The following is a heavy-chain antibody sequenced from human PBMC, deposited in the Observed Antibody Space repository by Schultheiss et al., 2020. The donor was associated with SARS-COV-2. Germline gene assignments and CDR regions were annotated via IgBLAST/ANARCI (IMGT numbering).Heavy chain of an antibody. Sequence: GSLRLSCAVSGGSISSSNWWSWVRQPPGKGLEWIGYIYYSGSTNYNPSLKSRVTISVDTSKNQFSLKLSSVTAADTAVYYCGAWSYHYGMDVWGQGTTVTVSS. V-gene: IGHV4-4*02. CDR3: GAWSYHYGMDV. D-gene: IGHD3-3*01. CDR1: GGSISSSNW. J-gene: IGHJ6*02. CDR2: IYYSGST.